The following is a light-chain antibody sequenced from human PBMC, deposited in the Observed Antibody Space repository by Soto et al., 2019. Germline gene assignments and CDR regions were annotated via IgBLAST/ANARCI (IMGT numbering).Light chain of an antibody. J-gene: IGKJ1*01. CDR3: QQYNNWPPGT. CDR1: ESVSNN. V-gene: IGKV3-15*01. CDR2: AAS. Sequence: EIVMTQSPATRSVSPGERATVSCRASESVSNNLAWYQQKPGQSPRLLIYAASTRATGIPARFSGSGSGAEFTLTISNLQSEDFAIYYCQQYNNWPPGTFGQGTKVEVK.